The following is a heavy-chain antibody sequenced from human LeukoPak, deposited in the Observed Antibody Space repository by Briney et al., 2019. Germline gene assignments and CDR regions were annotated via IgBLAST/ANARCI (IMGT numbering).Heavy chain of an antibody. D-gene: IGHD3-10*01. CDR1: GFTVSNNY. CDR2: TYSGGRT. J-gene: IGHJ6*03. Sequence: GGSLRLSCAASGFTVSNNYMSWVRQAPGKGLEWVSVTYSGGRTYYADSVKGRFTISRDNSKNTLYLQMDSLRAEDTAVYYCARVYYGSGSLHYYYMDVWGRGTTVAISS. V-gene: IGHV3-53*01. CDR3: ARVYYGSGSLHYYYMDV.